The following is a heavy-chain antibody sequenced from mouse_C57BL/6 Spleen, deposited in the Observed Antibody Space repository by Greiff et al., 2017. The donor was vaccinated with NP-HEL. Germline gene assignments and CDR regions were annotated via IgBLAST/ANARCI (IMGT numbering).Heavy chain of an antibody. CDR2: IHTNSGST. CDR3: ARFTMVTTG. CDR1: GYTFTSYW. V-gene: IGHV1-64*01. Sequence: QVQLKQPGAELVKPGASVKLSCKASGYTFTSYWMHWVKQRPGQGLEWIGMIHTNSGSTNYNEKFKSKATLTVDKSSSTAYMQLSSLTSEDSAVYYCARFTMVTTGWGQGTLVTVSA. D-gene: IGHD2-2*01. J-gene: IGHJ3*01.